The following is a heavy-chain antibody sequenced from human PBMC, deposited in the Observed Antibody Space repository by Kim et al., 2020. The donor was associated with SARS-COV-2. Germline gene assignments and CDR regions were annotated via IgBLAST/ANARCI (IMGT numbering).Heavy chain of an antibody. Sequence: SETLSLTCTVSGGSISSSSYYWVWIRQPPGKGLEWIGSINYSGTTYYNPSLKSRVTISIDTSKNQFSLKLSLVTAAVTAVYYCARASSSSDDFWGQGILVTVSS. D-gene: IGHD6-6*01. V-gene: IGHV4-39*01. CDR2: INYSGTT. CDR1: GGSISSSSYY. CDR3: ARASSSSDDF. J-gene: IGHJ4*02.